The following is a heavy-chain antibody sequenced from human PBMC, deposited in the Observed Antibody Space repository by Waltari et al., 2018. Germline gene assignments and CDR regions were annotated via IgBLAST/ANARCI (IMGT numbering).Heavy chain of an antibody. CDR3: AKDTAAAGTVIDY. D-gene: IGHD6-13*01. V-gene: IGHV3-9*01. J-gene: IGHJ4*02. CDR1: GFTFDDYA. Sequence: EVQLVESGGGLVQPGRSLRLSCAASGFTFDDYAMHWVRQAPGKGLEWVSGSSWNSGSIGYADSVKGRFTISRDNAKNSLYLQMNSLRAEDTALYYCAKDTAAAGTVIDYWGQGTLVTVSS. CDR2: SSWNSGSI.